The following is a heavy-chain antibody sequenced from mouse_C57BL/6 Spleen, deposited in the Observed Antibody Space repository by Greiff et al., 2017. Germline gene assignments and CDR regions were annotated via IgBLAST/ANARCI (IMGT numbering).Heavy chain of an antibody. CDR3: ARITTVVALDFDY. V-gene: IGHV1-26*01. J-gene: IGHJ2*01. CDR2: INPNNGGT. Sequence: EVQLQQSGPELVKPGASVKISCKASGYTFTDYYMNWVKQSHGKSLKWIGDINPNNGGTSYNQKFKGKATLTVDKSSSTAYMELRSLTSEDSAVYYCARITTVVALDFDYWGQGTTLTVSS. D-gene: IGHD1-1*01. CDR1: GYTFTDYY.